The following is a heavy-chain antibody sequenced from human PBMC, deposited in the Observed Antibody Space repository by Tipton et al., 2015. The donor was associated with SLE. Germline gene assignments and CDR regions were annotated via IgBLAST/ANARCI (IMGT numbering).Heavy chain of an antibody. CDR3: ATNGHGETYEFFTEYLRH. J-gene: IGHJ1*01. CDR2: IFYSGST. D-gene: IGHD5-12*01. Sequence: TLSLTCTVSGGSVRSSSYYWGWIGQPPGKGLEWIGSIFYSGSTYYTPSLKSRVIISVDTSKNQFSLKLSSVPAADTAVYYWATNGHGETYEFFTEYLRHWGQGTLVTVSS. CDR1: GGSVRSSSYY. V-gene: IGHV4-39*01.